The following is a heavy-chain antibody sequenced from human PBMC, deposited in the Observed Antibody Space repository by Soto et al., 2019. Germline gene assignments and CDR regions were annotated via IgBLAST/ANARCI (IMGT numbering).Heavy chain of an antibody. Sequence: PADTLSLTCTVSGGSISSVDFYWSWIRQPPGKGLELIGNIYYSGSTYYNPSLRSRAIMSVDTSQNQFSLKLSSMTAADTAVYFCARADDSSDRFDXWGQGALVTVSX. CDR2: IYYSGST. CDR1: GGSISSVDFY. CDR3: ARADDSSDRFDX. D-gene: IGHD4-17*01. V-gene: IGHV4-30-4*02. J-gene: IGHJ4*02.